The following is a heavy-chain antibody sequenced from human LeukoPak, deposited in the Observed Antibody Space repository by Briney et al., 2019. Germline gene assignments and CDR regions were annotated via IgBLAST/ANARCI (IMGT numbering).Heavy chain of an antibody. V-gene: IGHV1-18*01. J-gene: IGHJ5*02. D-gene: IGHD6-13*01. CDR1: GYTYTTDG. Sequence: ASVKVSCKASGYTYTTDGINWVRQAPGQGLEWMGWIDTYSGKTNYARKFQGRVTMTSDTSTSTAYMELRSLGSDDTAVYYCARDRGIAEADSFDPWGQGTLVTVSS. CDR2: IDTYSGKT. CDR3: ARDRGIAEADSFDP.